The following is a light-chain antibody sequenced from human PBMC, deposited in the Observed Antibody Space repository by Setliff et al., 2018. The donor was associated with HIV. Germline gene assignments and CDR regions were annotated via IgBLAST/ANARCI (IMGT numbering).Light chain of an antibody. V-gene: IGLV1-44*01. CDR2: SNN. Sequence: QSVLTQPPSASGTPGQRVTISCSGSSSNIGSNTVNWYQQLPGTAPKLLIYSNNRRPSGVPDHFSGSKSGTSASLAISGLQSDDEADYYCATWDDTLNGPVFGTGTKGTVL. CDR1: SSNIGSNT. CDR3: ATWDDTLNGPV. J-gene: IGLJ1*01.